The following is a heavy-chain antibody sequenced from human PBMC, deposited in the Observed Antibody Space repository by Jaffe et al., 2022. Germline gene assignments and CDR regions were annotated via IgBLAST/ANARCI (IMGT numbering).Heavy chain of an antibody. CDR2: IYHSGST. CDR1: GYSISSGYY. V-gene: IGHV4-38-2*01. J-gene: IGHJ4*02. Sequence: QVQLQESGPGLVKPSETLSLTCAVSGYSISSGYYWGWIRQPPGKGLEWIGSIYHSGSTYYNPSLKSRVTISVDTSKNQFSLKLTSVTAADTAVYYCARRESYTSLFFDYWGQGTLVTVSS. CDR3: ARRESYTSLFFDY. D-gene: IGHD1-26*01.